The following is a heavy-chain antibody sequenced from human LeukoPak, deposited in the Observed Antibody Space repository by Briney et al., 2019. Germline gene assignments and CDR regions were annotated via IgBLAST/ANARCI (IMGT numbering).Heavy chain of an antibody. CDR2: IRGSGGST. Sequence: GGSLRLSCAASGFTFSTFAMSWVRQAPGKGLEWVSTIRGSGGSTYYADSVKGRFTISRDNSKNTLYLQMNSLRAEDTAVYYCAKGFVTDSSGYYAVFAFDIWGQGTMVTVSS. J-gene: IGHJ3*02. D-gene: IGHD3-22*01. V-gene: IGHV3-23*01. CDR3: AKGFVTDSSGYYAVFAFDI. CDR1: GFTFSTFA.